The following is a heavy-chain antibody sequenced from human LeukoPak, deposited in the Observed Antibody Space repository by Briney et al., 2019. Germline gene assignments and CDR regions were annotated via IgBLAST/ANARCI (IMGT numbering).Heavy chain of an antibody. J-gene: IGHJ6*03. V-gene: IGHV1-69*05. CDR2: IIPIFGTA. CDR1: GYTFTSYH. CDR3: ARGTESIAAADHYYYYYMDV. D-gene: IGHD6-13*01. Sequence: ALVKVSCKASGYTFTSYHMHWVRQAPGQRLEWMGGIIPIFGTANYAQKFQGRVTITTDESTSTAYMELSSLRSEDTAVYYCARGTESIAAADHYYYYYMDVWGKGTTVTVSS.